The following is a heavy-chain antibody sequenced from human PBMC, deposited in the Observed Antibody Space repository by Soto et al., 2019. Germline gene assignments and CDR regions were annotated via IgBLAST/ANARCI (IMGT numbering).Heavy chain of an antibody. CDR3: ARSAQWDGFDP. J-gene: IGHJ3*01. Sequence: QVQLQESGPGLVRPSQTLSLTCTVSAGSISTINYYWSWIRQHPEKGLEWIGYISYSGSTFYHSSLKSRVTISLDTSKKQFXLXLTSVTAADTAVYYCARSAQWDGFDPWGQGTMVTVSS. D-gene: IGHD2-8*01. V-gene: IGHV4-31*03. CDR1: AGSISTINYY. CDR2: ISYSGST.